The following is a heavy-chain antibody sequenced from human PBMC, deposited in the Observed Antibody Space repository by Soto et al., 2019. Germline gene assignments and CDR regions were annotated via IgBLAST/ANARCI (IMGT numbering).Heavy chain of an antibody. Sequence: SVKVSCKASGGTFGSYAISWVRQAPVQGLEWMGWIIPIFGTANYAQKFQGRVTITADESTSTAYMELSSLRSEDTAVYHCASGPRQIAAYTRFDPWCQGTLVTLSS. V-gene: IGHV1-69*13. CDR2: IIPIFGTA. CDR3: ASGPRQIAAYTRFDP. J-gene: IGHJ5*02. CDR1: GGTFGSYA. D-gene: IGHD6-6*01.